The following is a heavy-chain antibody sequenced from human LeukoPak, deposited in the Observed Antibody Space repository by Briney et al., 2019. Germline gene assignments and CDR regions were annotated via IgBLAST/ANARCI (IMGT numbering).Heavy chain of an antibody. CDR1: GFTFSSYA. V-gene: IGHV3-23*01. CDR3: AKDGGLLDAFDI. Sequence: PGGSLRLSCAASGFTFSSYAMSWVRQAPGKGLEWVSAISGSGGSTYYADSVKGRFTISRDNSNNTLDLQMNSLRAEDTAVYYCAKDGGLLDAFDIWGQGTMVTVSS. CDR2: ISGSGGST. J-gene: IGHJ3*02. D-gene: IGHD1-26*01.